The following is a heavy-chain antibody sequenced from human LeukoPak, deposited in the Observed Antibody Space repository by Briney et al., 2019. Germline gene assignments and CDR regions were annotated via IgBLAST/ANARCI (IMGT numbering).Heavy chain of an antibody. CDR3: VTSTGQQFIPYDY. V-gene: IGHV3-66*02. CDR1: GINVSSNY. Sequence: GGSLRLSCAASGINVSSNYMTWIRQAPGKGLEWVSLIYGGDAAYYAESARGRFMISRDNSKNTLFLQMNSLRVEDTAVYYCVTSTGQQFIPYDYWGQGTHVTVSS. J-gene: IGHJ4*02. CDR2: IYGGDAA. D-gene: IGHD6-13*01.